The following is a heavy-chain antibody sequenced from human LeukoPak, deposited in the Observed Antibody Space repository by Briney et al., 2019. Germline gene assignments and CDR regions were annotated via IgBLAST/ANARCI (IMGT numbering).Heavy chain of an antibody. CDR2: IIPIFGTA. CDR3: ARGAHDYGDYEGVFDI. D-gene: IGHD4-17*01. CDR1: GGTFSSYA. J-gene: IGHJ3*02. Sequence: GSSVKVSCKASGGTFSSYAISRVRQAPGQGLEWMGGIIPIFGTANYAQKFQGRVTITTDESTSTAYMELSSLRSEDTAVYYCARGAHDYGDYEGVFDIWGQGTMVTVSS. V-gene: IGHV1-69*05.